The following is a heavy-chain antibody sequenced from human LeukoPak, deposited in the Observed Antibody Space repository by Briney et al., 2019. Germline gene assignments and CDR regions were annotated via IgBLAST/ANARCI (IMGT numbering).Heavy chain of an antibody. J-gene: IGHJ5*02. CDR1: GYSFTRNW. V-gene: IGHV5-51*01. CDR3: ARSGSDWNWFDP. Sequence: GESLKISCKGSGYSFTRNWIAWVRQLPGQGLEWMGIIYPADSDTRFSPSFQGQVTLSVDKSLNTAYLQWSSLKASDTAMYYCARSGSDWNWFDPWGQGTLVTVSS. CDR2: IYPADSDT. D-gene: IGHD1-26*01.